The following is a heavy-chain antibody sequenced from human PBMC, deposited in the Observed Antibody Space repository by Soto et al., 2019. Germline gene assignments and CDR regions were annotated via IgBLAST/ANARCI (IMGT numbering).Heavy chain of an antibody. CDR3: ARDGSGSYYNAVGWFDP. V-gene: IGHV1-18*01. CDR1: GYTFTSYG. D-gene: IGHD3-10*01. J-gene: IGHJ5*02. CDR2: ISAYNGNT. Sequence: GASVKVSCKASGYTFTSYGISWVRQAPGQGLEWMGWISAYNGNTNYAQKLQGRVTMTTDTSTSTAYMELRSLRSDDTAVYYCARDGSGSYYNAVGWFDPWGQGTLVTVSS.